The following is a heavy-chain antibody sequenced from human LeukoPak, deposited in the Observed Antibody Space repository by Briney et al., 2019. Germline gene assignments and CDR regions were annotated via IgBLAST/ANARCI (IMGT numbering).Heavy chain of an antibody. J-gene: IGHJ6*02. V-gene: IGHV3-30*18. CDR1: GFTFSSYG. Sequence: GGSLRLSCAASGFTFSSYGMHWVRQAPGKGLEWVAVISYDGSNKYYADSVKGRFTISRDNSKNTLYLQMNSLRAEDTAVYYCAKGKLERPYYYGMDVWGQGTTVTVSS. CDR2: ISYDGSNK. CDR3: AKGKLERPYYYGMDV. D-gene: IGHD1-1*01.